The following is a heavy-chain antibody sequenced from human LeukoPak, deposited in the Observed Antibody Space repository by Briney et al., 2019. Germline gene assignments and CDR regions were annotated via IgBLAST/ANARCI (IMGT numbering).Heavy chain of an antibody. CDR1: GVSLSSHG. J-gene: IGHJ4*02. CDR3: AKVMARGITSTPDY. D-gene: IGHD3-10*01. CDR2: IRYDGNNE. V-gene: IGHV3-30*02. Sequence: PGGSLRLSCATSGVSLSSHGIHWVRQAPGKGLEWVAFIRYDGNNEYYADSVKGRFTISRDNSKNTLYLQMNSLKPEDTAVYYCAKVMARGITSTPDYWGQGTLVTVSS.